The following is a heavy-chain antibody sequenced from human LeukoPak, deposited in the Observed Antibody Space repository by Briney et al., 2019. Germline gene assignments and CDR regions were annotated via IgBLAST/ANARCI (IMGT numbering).Heavy chain of an antibody. J-gene: IGHJ6*03. CDR1: GYTFTSYD. CDR3: ATGSSLADFFGYYYYYMDV. CDR2: MNPNSGNT. Sequence: ASVKVSCKASGYTFTSYDINWVRQATGQGLEWMGWMNPNSGNTGYAQKFQGRVTMTRNTSISTAYMELSSLRSEGTAVYYCATGSSLADFFGYYYYYMDVWGKGTTVTVSS. D-gene: IGHD3-3*01. V-gene: IGHV1-8*01.